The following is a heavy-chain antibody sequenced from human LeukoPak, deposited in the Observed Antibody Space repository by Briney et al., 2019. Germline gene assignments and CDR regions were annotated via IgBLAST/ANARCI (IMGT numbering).Heavy chain of an antibody. Sequence: ASVKVSCKASGYTFTSYGISWVRQAPGQGLEWTGWISAYNGSTNYAQKLQGRVTMTTDTSTSTAYMELRSLRSDDTAVYYCARDCSSTSCYMNYYYGMDVWGQGTTVTVSS. D-gene: IGHD2-2*02. CDR2: ISAYNGST. CDR3: ARDCSSTSCYMNYYYGMDV. J-gene: IGHJ6*02. CDR1: GYTFTSYG. V-gene: IGHV1-18*01.